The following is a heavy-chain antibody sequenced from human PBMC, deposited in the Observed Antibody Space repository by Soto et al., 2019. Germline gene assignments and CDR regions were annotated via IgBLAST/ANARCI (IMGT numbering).Heavy chain of an antibody. V-gene: IGHV4-59*01. J-gene: IGHJ4*02. CDR3: ARDHDMPGDN. CDR2: IYYSGST. Sequence: PSETLSLTCTVSGGSISSYYWSWIRQPPGKGLEWIGYIYYSGSTNYNPSLKSRVTISVDTSKNQFSLNLSSVTAADTAVYYCARDHDMPGDNWGEGTLVTVSS. D-gene: IGHD1-1*01. CDR1: GGSISSYY.